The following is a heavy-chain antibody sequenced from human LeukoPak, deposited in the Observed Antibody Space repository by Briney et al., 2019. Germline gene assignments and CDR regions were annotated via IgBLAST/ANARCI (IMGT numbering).Heavy chain of an antibody. CDR1: ACTFSSDA. V-gene: IGHV3-23*01. J-gene: IGHJ4*02. CDR3: AKGYCSDTNCQTRLGLDY. Sequence: GGSLRLSCAATACTFSSDAKSWVRQASGKGLDWVSSISVSGTYTYYADSVKGRFTISRDNSKNTLYLQMNSLRAEDTAVYYCAKGYCSDTNCQTRLGLDYWGQGTLVTVSS. CDR2: ISVSGTYT. D-gene: IGHD2-15*01.